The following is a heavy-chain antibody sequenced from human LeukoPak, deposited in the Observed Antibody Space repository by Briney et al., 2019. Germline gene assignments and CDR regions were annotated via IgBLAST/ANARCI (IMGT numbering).Heavy chain of an antibody. J-gene: IGHJ6*02. CDR2: IYYSGST. CDR1: GGSISSYY. V-gene: IGHV4-59*12. Sequence: SETLSLACTVSGGSISSYYWSWIRQPPGKGLEWIGYIYYSGSTYYNPSLKSRVTISVDTSKNQFSLKLSSVTAADTAVYYCARAQQLTGMDVWGQGTTVTVSS. D-gene: IGHD6-13*01. CDR3: ARAQQLTGMDV.